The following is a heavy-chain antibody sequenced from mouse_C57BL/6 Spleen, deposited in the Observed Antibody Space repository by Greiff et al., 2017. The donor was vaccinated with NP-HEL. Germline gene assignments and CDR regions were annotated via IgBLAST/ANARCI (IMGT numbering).Heavy chain of an antibody. V-gene: IGHV1-22*01. D-gene: IGHD1-1*01. CDR1: GYTFTDYN. CDR2: INPNNGGT. Sequence: EVQLQQSGPELVKPGASVKMSCKASGYTFTDYNMHWVKQSHGKSLEWIGYINPNNGGTSYNQKFKGKATLTVNKSSSTAYMELRSLTSEDSAVYYCASRSGSNEPVDYFDYWGQGTTLTVSS. J-gene: IGHJ2*01. CDR3: ASRSGSNEPVDYFDY.